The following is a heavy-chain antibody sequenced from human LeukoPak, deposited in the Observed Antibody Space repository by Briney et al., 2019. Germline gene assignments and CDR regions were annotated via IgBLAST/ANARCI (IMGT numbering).Heavy chain of an antibody. CDR1: GFIFSDYY. CDR2: IKPKTDGETT. CDR3: ITPLPYSAQ. V-gene: IGHV3-15*01. J-gene: IGHJ4*02. D-gene: IGHD2-21*01. Sequence: PGGSLRLSCAASGFIFSDYYMSWIRQAPGKGLEWVGRIKPKTDGETTEYAAPVKDRFSISRDDSKSMMYLQMNSLKTEDTAVYYYITPLPYSAQGGQGTLVTVSS.